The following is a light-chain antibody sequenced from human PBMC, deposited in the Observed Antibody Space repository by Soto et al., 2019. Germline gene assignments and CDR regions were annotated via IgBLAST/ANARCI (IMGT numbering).Light chain of an antibody. Sequence: EIVLTQSPGTLSLSPGERATLSCRASQSVSSSSYLAWYQQKPGQAPRLLIYGASSRATGIPARFSGSGSGTEFTLTISSLQSEDFAVYYCQQYNNWPPWTFGQGTKVEIK. CDR2: GAS. CDR3: QQYNNWPPWT. CDR1: QSVSSSSY. V-gene: IGKV3-15*01. J-gene: IGKJ1*01.